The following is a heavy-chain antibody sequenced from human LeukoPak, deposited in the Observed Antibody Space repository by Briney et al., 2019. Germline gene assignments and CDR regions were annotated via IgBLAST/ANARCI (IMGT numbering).Heavy chain of an antibody. J-gene: IGHJ4*02. CDR3: AKDGDRYSSSSQFDY. CDR1: GFTFSSYG. Sequence: GGSLRLSCAASGFTFSSYGMHWVRQAPGKGLEWVAFIRHDGSNKYYADSVKGRFTISRDNSKNTLYLQMNSLRAEDTAVYYCAKDGDRYSSSSQFDYWGQGTLVTVSS. CDR2: IRHDGSNK. D-gene: IGHD6-6*01. V-gene: IGHV3-30*02.